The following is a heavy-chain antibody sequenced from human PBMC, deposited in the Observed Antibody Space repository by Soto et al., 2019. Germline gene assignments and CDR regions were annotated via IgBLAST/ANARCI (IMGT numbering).Heavy chain of an antibody. CDR1: GYTFTGYY. D-gene: IGHD3-3*01. V-gene: IGHV1-2*04. CDR3: ARSADYDFWSGSASSLDV. CDR2: INPNNGGA. Sequence: ASVKVSCKASGYTFTGYYMHWVRQAPGQGLEWMGWINPNNGGANYAQKFQGWVTMTRDTSISTAYMELSRLRSDDTAVYYCARSADYDFWSGSASSLDVWGKGTTVTVSS. J-gene: IGHJ6*04.